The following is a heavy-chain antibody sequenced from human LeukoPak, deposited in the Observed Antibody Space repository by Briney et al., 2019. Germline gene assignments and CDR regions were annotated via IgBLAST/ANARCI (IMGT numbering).Heavy chain of an antibody. V-gene: IGHV4-59*01. CDR1: GGSISSYY. CDR2: IYYSGST. CDR3: ARVGAVASAVWFDY. Sequence: PSETLSLTCTVSGGSISSYYWSWIRQPPGKGLEWIGYIYYSGSTNYNPSLKSRVTISVDTSKNQLSLKLSSVTAADTAVYYCARVGAVASAVWFDYWGQGTLVTVSS. J-gene: IGHJ4*02. D-gene: IGHD6-19*01.